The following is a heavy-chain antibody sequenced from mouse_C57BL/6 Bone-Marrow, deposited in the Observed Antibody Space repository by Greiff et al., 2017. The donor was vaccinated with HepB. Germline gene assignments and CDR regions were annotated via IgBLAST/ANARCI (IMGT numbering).Heavy chain of an antibody. CDR2: ISYDGSN. V-gene: IGHV3-6*01. J-gene: IGHJ3*01. CDR1: GYSITSGYY. Sequence: EVKLQQSGPGLVKPSQSLSLTCSVTGYSITSGYYWNWIRQFPGNKLEWMGYISYDGSNNCNPSLKNRISLTRDTSKNQFFLKLNSVTTEDTATYYCARGNWEGAYWGQGTLVTVSA. D-gene: IGHD4-1*01. CDR3: ARGNWEGAY.